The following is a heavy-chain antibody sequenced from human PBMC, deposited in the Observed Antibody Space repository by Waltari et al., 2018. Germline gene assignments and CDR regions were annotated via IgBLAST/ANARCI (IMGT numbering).Heavy chain of an antibody. Sequence: QVQLQESGPGLVKPSETLSLTCTVSGGSISSYYWSWIRQPPGKGLEWIGYIYYSGSTNYNPSLKRRVTISVDTSKNQFSLKLSSVTAADTAVYYCARLLAAQDAFDIWGQGTMVTVSS. D-gene: IGHD6-25*01. J-gene: IGHJ3*02. V-gene: IGHV4-59*01. CDR2: IYYSGST. CDR3: ARLLAAQDAFDI. CDR1: GGSISSYY.